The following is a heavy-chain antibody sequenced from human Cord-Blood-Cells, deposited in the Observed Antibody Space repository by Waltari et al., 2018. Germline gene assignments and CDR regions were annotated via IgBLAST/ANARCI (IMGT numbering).Heavy chain of an antibody. J-gene: IGHJ4*02. CDR2: ISGSGGST. D-gene: IGHD1-26*01. CDR3: AKDRSGSYPHDY. V-gene: IGHV3-23*01. CDR1: GFTFSSYA. Sequence: EVQLLESGGGLVQPGGSLRLSCAASGFTFSSYAMSWVRQAPGKGLEWVSAISGSGGSTDYEDSVKGRFTISRDNSKNTLYLQMNSLRAEDTAVYYCAKDRSGSYPHDYWGQGTLVTVSS.